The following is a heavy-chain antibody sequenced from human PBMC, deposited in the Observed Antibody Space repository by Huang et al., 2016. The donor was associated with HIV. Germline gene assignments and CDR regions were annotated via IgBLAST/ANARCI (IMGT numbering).Heavy chain of an antibody. CDR1: GYTFSSFG. CDR2: ISVYNGNR. CDR3: ARGGGIQLWLLGYYYMDV. J-gene: IGHJ6*03. V-gene: IGHV1-18*01. D-gene: IGHD5-18*01. Sequence: QVQLVQSGAEVKKPGASVKVSCKASGYTFSSFGISWVRRAPGQGLEWVRVISVYNGNRKFAKKFQGRLTMTADTSTGAAYKERGSVRSDDTAVYYCARGGGIQLWLLGYYYMDVWGNGTTRTVSS.